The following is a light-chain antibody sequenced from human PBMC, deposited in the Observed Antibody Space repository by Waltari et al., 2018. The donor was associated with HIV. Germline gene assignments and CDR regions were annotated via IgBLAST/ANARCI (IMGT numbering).Light chain of an antibody. CDR3: CSYTGSNTLL. CDR2: EVN. Sequence: QSALTQPASVSGSPGQSITISCTGTSSDVGGYNYVSWYQQHPGKAPTRLIYEVNNRPSGFSDRFSGSKSGNTASLTISGLQAEDEGDYYCCSYTGSNTLLFGGGTKLTVL. V-gene: IGLV2-14*01. J-gene: IGLJ2*01. CDR1: SSDVGGYNY.